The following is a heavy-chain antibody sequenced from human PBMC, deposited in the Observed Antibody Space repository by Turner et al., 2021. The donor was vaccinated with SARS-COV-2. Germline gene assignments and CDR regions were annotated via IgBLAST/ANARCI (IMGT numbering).Heavy chain of an antibody. Sequence: QLQLQESGPGLVKPSETLSLTCNVPGGSISSSSHYWGWIRQPPGKGLEWIGSLYYSGNTYYNPSLKSRVTISVDTSKNQFSLKLSSVTAADTAVYYCATDYYDSSGYYYGGWFDPWGQGTLVTVSS. CDR1: GGSISSSSHY. D-gene: IGHD3-22*01. CDR3: ATDYYDSSGYYYGGWFDP. CDR2: LYYSGNT. J-gene: IGHJ5*02. V-gene: IGHV4-39*02.